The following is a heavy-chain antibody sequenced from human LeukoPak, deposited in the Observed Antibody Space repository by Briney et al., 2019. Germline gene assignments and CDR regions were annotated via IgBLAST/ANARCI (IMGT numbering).Heavy chain of an antibody. CDR1: GYTFINYY. CDR3: ARDGAGNEPFDY. CDR2: INSRDGIT. Sequence: ASVKVSGKASGYTFINYYIHWVRQAPGPGLEWMGVINSRDGITNYAQKFQGRVTMTRDTSTSTVYMELSSLSSEDTAVYYCARDGAGNEPFDYWGQGTLVTVSS. D-gene: IGHD1-26*01. J-gene: IGHJ4*02. V-gene: IGHV1-46*01.